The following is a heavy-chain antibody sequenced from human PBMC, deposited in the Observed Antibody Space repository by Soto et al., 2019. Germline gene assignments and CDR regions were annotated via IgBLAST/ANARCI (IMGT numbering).Heavy chain of an antibody. CDR3: ARDSKRGYSGYDKLDY. V-gene: IGHV4-59*01. D-gene: IGHD5-12*01. CDR2: IYYSGST. CDR1: GGSISSYY. Sequence: SETLSLTCTVSGGSISSYYWSWIRQPPGKGLEWIGYIYYSGSTNSNPSLKSRVTISVDTSKNQFSLKLSSVAAADTAVYYCARDSKRGYSGYDKLDYWGQGTLVTVSS. J-gene: IGHJ4*02.